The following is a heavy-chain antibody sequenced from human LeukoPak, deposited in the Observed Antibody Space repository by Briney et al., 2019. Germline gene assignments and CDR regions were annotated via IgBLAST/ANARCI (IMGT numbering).Heavy chain of an antibody. J-gene: IGHJ4*02. CDR3: ARVFSTYYFDY. D-gene: IGHD3-3*02. CDR2: IGSSGATQ. Sequence: PGGSLRLSCAASGFTFSNYAMRWVRQAPGKGLQWVSAIGSSGATQHYADAVKGRFTISRDNSKNTVYLQMNSLRGEDTAVYYCARVFSTYYFDYWGQGTLVTASS. V-gene: IGHV3-23*01. CDR1: GFTFSNYA.